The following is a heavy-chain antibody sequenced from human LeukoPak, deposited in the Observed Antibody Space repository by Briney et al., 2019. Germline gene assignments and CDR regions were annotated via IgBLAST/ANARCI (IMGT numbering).Heavy chain of an antibody. CDR1: GFTFGSYS. V-gene: IGHV3-48*01. Sequence: PGGSLRLSRAASGFTFGSYSMNWVRQAPGKGLEWISYISSSSSTLYYADSVEGRFTISRDNAMNSLYLQMDSLRAEDTAVYYCTRIYGSGSYYTDWGQGTLVTVSS. J-gene: IGHJ4*02. CDR3: TRIYGSGSYYTD. D-gene: IGHD3-10*01. CDR2: ISSSSSTL.